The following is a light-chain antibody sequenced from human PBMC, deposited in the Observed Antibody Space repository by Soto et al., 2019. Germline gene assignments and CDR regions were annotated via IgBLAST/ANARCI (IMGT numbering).Light chain of an antibody. Sequence: QPVLDQPPSAYGTPGQRVTLTCSRSSSNIGSKTVNWYQQLPGTAPKLLIYSNYQRPSGVPDRFSGSKSGTSASLAISGLQSEDEADYYCSAWDASLNGYVFGTGTKVTVL. CDR2: SNY. CDR1: SSNIGSKT. V-gene: IGLV1-44*01. J-gene: IGLJ1*01. CDR3: SAWDASLNGYV.